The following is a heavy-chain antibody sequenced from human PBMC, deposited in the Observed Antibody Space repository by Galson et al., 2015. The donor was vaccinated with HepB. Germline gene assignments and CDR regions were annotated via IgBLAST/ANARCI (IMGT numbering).Heavy chain of an antibody. D-gene: IGHD3-22*01. J-gene: IGHJ4*02. Sequence: SLRLSCAASGFTFSDYYMSWIRQAPGKGLEWVSYISSSSSYTNYADSVKGRFTISRDNAKNSLYLQMNSLRAEDTAVYYCASGYYDSTPDYWGQGTLVTVSS. V-gene: IGHV3-11*06. CDR3: ASGYYDSTPDY. CDR1: GFTFSDYY. CDR2: ISSSSSYT.